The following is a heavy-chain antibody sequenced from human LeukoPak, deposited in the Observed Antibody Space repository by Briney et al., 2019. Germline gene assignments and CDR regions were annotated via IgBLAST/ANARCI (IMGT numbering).Heavy chain of an antibody. D-gene: IGHD4-17*01. J-gene: IGHJ4*02. V-gene: IGHV4-59*01. CDR3: ARASPLMTTVDY. CDR1: GGSISSYY. CDR2: IYYSGTT. Sequence: PSETLSLTCTVSGGSISSYYWSWIRQPPGKGLEWIGYIYYSGTTNYNPSLKSRVTISVDTSKDQFSLKLSSVTAADTAVYYCARASPLMTTVDYWGQGTLVTVSS.